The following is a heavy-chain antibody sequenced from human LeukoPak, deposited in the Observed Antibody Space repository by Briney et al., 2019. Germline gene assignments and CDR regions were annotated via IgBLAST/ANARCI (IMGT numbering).Heavy chain of an antibody. CDR2: FDPEDGKT. CDR1: GYTLTELS. Sequence: ASVKVSCKVSGYTLTELSMHWVRQAPGKGLEWMGGFDPEDGKTIYAQKFQGRVTMTEDTSTDTAYMELSSLRSEDTAVYYCATATPDFDEYYYYMDVWGKGTTVTVSS. CDR3: ATATPDFDEYYYYMDV. J-gene: IGHJ6*03. V-gene: IGHV1-24*01. D-gene: IGHD3-9*01.